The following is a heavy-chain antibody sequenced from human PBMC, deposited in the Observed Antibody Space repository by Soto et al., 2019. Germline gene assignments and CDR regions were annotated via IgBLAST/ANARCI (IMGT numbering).Heavy chain of an antibody. J-gene: IGHJ3*02. CDR1: GFTFSSYA. D-gene: IGHD2-2*01. CDR2: ISGSGGST. CDR3: AKDHWYCSSTSCPPDAFDI. V-gene: IGHV3-23*01. Sequence: EVQLLESGGGLVQPGGSLRLSCAASGFTFSSYAMSWVRQAPGKGLEWVSAISGSGGSTYYADSVKGRVTISRDNSKTTLYLQMNSLRAEDTAVYYCAKDHWYCSSTSCPPDAFDIWGQGTMVTVSS.